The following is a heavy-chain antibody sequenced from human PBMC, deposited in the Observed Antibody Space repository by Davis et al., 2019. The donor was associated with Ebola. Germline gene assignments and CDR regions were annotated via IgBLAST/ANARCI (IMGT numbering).Heavy chain of an antibody. J-gene: IGHJ6*02. CDR1: GYSFSDYY. CDR3: TTLDILTAYVPYAMDV. CDR2: VDPKAGKT. Sequence: AASVTVSCQGSGYSFSDYYIHWVQGPPGKGLEWVGLVDPKAGKTVYAEKFQDRVTITADRSTDTVYMELSSLRFEDAAVYYCTTLDILTAYVPYAMDVWGQGTAVTVS. D-gene: IGHD3-9*01. V-gene: IGHV1-69-2*01.